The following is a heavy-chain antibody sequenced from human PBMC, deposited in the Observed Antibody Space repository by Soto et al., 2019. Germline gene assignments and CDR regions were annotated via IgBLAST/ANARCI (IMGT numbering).Heavy chain of an antibody. CDR1: GGSISSSSYY. D-gene: IGHD3-3*01. CDR3: ARHPTYYDFWSGSYYYGMDV. CDR2: IYYSGST. J-gene: IGHJ6*02. V-gene: IGHV4-39*01. Sequence: KPSETLSLTCTVSGGSISSSSYYWGWIRQPPGKGLEWIGSIYYSGSTYYNPSLKSRVTISVDTSKNQFSLKLSSVTAADTAVYYCARHPTYYDFWSGSYYYGMDVWGQGTTVTVSS.